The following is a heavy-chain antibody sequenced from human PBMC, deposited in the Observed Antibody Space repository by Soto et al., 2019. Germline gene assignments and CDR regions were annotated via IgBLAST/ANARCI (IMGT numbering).Heavy chain of an antibody. V-gene: IGHV3-21*01. J-gene: IGHJ6*02. CDR1: GFTFSSYS. CDR2: ISSSSSYI. Sequence: EVQLVESGGGLVKPGGSLRLSCAASGFTFSSYSMNWVRQAPGKGLEWVSSISSSSSYIYYADSVKGRFTISRDNAKNSRCLQMSSMRAEDTAVYYCARDGGGVVVPAAMSPYYYYGMDVWGQGTTVTVSS. D-gene: IGHD2-2*01. CDR3: ARDGGGVVVPAAMSPYYYYGMDV.